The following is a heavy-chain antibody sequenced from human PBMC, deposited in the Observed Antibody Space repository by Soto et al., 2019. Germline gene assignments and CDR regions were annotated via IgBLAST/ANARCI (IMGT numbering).Heavy chain of an antibody. V-gene: IGHV3-33*01. CDR3: ARAREYTSGWLPYYYYYGMDV. D-gene: IGHD6-19*01. CDR2: IWYDGSNK. Sequence: GXSLLLSLAAARFTLSSCGMHWVSQAPGKGLGWVAVIWYDGSNKYYADSVKGRFTISRDNSKNTLYLQMNSLRAEDTAVYYCARAREYTSGWLPYYYYYGMDVWGQGTKVTVYS. J-gene: IGHJ6*02. CDR1: RFTLSSCG.